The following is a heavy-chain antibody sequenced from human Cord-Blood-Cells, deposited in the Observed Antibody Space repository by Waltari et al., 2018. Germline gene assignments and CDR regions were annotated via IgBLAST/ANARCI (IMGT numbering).Heavy chain of an antibody. V-gene: IGHV3-48*03. CDR2: ISSSGSTI. CDR1: GFTFRSYE. D-gene: IGHD2-2*01. J-gene: IGHJ5*02. Sequence: EVQLVESGGGLAQPGGSLRLPCAASGFTFRSYEMHWVRQAPGKGLEWVSYISSSGSTIYYADSVKGRFTISRDNAKNSLYLQMNSLRAEDTAVYYCARVPYCSSTSCYAGGWFDPWGQGTLVTVSS. CDR3: ARVPYCSSTSCYAGGWFDP.